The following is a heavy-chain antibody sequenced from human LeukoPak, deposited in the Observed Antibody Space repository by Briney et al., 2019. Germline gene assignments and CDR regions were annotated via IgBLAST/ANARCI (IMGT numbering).Heavy chain of an antibody. CDR1: GYTFTGYY. D-gene: IGHD3-3*01. V-gene: IGHV1-2*02. Sequence: ASVKVSCKASGYTFTGYYMHWVRQAPGQGLEWMGWINPNSGGTNYAQKFQGRVTMTRDTSISTAYMELSRLRSDDTAVYYCARTNDYWSGYSDYWGQGTLVTVSS. J-gene: IGHJ4*02. CDR2: INPNSGGT. CDR3: ARTNDYWSGYSDY.